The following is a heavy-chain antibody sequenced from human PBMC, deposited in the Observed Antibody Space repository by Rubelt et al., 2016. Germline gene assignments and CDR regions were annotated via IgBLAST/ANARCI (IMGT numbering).Heavy chain of an antibody. J-gene: IGHJ4*02. CDR3: ARDPDYCSGGHCYAFDS. CDR1: GFTFSSYS. V-gene: IGHV3-21*01. D-gene: IGHD2-15*01. Sequence: EVQLEESGGGLVQPGGSLRLSCAASGFTFSSYSMNWVRQAPGKGLEWVSSIAATSSYIYSGDSVKGRFTISRDNAKNLLYLQMKSLRDEDTAVNYCARDPDYCSGGHCYAFDSWGQGTLVTVSS. CDR2: IAATSSYI.